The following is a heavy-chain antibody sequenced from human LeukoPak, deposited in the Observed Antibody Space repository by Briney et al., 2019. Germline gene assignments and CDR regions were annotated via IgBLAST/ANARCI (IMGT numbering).Heavy chain of an antibody. V-gene: IGHV4-4*02. CDR1: GGSISSSSGNC. D-gene: IGHD4-23*01. Sequence: SETLSLTCAVSGGSISSSSGNCWTWVRQPPGKGLEWIGEIYHSGSTNYNPSLKSRVTMLLDKSKNQFSLKLSAVTAADTAVYYCARNGGNSDFDYWGQGTLVTVSS. J-gene: IGHJ4*02. CDR3: ARNGGNSDFDY. CDR2: IYHSGST.